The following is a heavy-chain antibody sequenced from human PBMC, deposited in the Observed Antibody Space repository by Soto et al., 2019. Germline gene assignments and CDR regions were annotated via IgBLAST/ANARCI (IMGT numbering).Heavy chain of an antibody. Sequence: QLLESGGGFVQPGGSLRLSCVASGFTFSNFAMAWVRQAPGEGLEWVSAISGSGDDTFYADSMKGRFTISRDNSKDTLYLQTNSLRAEDTAVYYCANPIPKTGTTFGFWGQGPLVTVSS. CDR3: ANPIPKTGTTFGF. CDR2: ISGSGDDT. V-gene: IGHV3-23*01. D-gene: IGHD1-1*01. CDR1: GFTFSNFA. J-gene: IGHJ4*02.